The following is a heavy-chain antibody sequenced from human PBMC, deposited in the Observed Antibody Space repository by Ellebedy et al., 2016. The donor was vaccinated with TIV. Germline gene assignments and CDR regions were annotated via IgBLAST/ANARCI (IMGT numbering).Heavy chain of an antibody. Sequence: PGGSLRLSCAASGFTFSGFGMNWVRQAPGKGLEWVSSIDMTSNYIHYADSVRGRFTVSRDNAKNSLYLQMSSLRAADTAVYYCVRDDDISSWSLAYWGQGTLVTVSS. D-gene: IGHD6-13*01. J-gene: IGHJ4*02. V-gene: IGHV3-21*01. CDR1: GFTFSGFG. CDR2: IDMTSNYI. CDR3: VRDDDISSWSLAY.